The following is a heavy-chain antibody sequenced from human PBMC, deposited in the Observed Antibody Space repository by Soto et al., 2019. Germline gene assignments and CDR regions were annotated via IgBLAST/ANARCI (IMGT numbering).Heavy chain of an antibody. Sequence: GGSLRLSCAASGFTFSSYAMSWVRQAPGKGLEWVSAISGSGANTYYADSVKGRFTISRDNSKNTLYLQMNSLRAEDSAMYYCVRERSGYSYAGSWGQGTLVTVSS. CDR2: ISGSGANT. CDR1: GFTFSSYA. V-gene: IGHV3-23*01. D-gene: IGHD5-18*01. J-gene: IGHJ5*02. CDR3: VRERSGYSYAGS.